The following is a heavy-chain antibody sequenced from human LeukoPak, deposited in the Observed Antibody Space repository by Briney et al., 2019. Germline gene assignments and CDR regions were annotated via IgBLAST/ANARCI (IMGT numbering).Heavy chain of an antibody. J-gene: IGHJ4*02. CDR2: FDPEDGET. V-gene: IGHV1-24*01. D-gene: IGHD5-18*01. CDR1: GYTLTELS. Sequence: ASVKVSFTVSGYTLTELSMHWVRQAPGKGLEWMGSFDPEDGETIYAQKFQGRVTMTEDTSTDTAYMELSSLTSEDTAVYYCATSGYSYDDFDYWGQGTLVTVSS. CDR3: ATSGYSYDDFDY.